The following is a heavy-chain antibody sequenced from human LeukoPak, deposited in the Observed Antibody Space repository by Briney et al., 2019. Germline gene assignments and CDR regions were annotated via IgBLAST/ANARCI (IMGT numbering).Heavy chain of an antibody. CDR3: ARVIVVVPAAIQYFDY. CDR2: ISAYNGNT. CDR1: GYTFTSYG. Sequence: ASVKVACKASGYTFTSYGISWVRQAPGQGLEWMGWISAYNGNTNYAQKLQGRVTMTTDTSTSTAYMELRSLRSDDTAVYYCARVIVVVPAAIQYFDYWGQGTLVTVSS. J-gene: IGHJ4*02. D-gene: IGHD2-2*01. V-gene: IGHV1-18*01.